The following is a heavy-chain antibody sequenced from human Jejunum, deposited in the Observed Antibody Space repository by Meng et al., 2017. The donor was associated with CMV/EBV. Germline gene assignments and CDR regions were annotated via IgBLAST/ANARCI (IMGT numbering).Heavy chain of an antibody. CDR3: ARDWELGY. D-gene: IGHD1-26*01. Sequence: SLTCTVSDDTISRYSWNWIRQPPGKGLEWIGNIYYSGSTNYNPSLKSRVTISLDTSKNQFSLKVNSVTAADTAVYFCARDWELGYWGQGTLVTVSS. J-gene: IGHJ4*02. CDR2: IYYSGST. CDR1: DDTISRYS. V-gene: IGHV4-59*01.